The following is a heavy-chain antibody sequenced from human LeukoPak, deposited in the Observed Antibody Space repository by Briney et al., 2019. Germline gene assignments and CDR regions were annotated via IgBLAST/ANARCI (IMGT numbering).Heavy chain of an antibody. CDR3: ARQEYCSSTSCYLGYFDY. V-gene: IGHV1-18*01. CDR1: GYTFTSYG. CDR2: ISAYNGNT. D-gene: IGHD2-2*01. J-gene: IGHJ4*02. Sequence: ASVKVSCKASGYTFTSYGISWVRQAPGQGLEWMEWISAYNGNTNYAQKLQGRVTMTTDTSTSTAYMELRSLRSDDTAVYYCARQEYCSSTSCYLGYFDYWGQGTLVTVSS.